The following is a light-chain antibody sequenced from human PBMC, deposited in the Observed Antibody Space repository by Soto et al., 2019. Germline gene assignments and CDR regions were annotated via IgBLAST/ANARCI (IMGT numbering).Light chain of an antibody. Sequence: EIVLTQSPGTLSLSPGERATLSCRASQSVSSSYLAWYQQKPGQAPRLLIYGASSRATGIPDRFSGSGSGTDFTLTISRLEPDDFAVYYCQQYGSSRLTFGGGTQVEIK. V-gene: IGKV3-20*01. J-gene: IGKJ4*01. CDR1: QSVSSSY. CDR3: QQYGSSRLT. CDR2: GAS.